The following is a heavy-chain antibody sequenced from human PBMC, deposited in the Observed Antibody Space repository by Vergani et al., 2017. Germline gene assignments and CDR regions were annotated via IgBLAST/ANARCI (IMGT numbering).Heavy chain of an antibody. CDR1: GSPLRTFD. CDR2: IQFDGSNQ. D-gene: IGHD3-16*01. CDR3: AKHFRGWGIDY. J-gene: IGHJ4*02. V-gene: IGHV3-30*02. Sequence: QVQLVKSGGAVFHRGGSLSLSCATSGSPLRTFDMQWTRPGPATGMAFVAFIQFDGSNQYYAASVKGRFTLSRDFSKTTLYLQMNSLRTKDTATYYCAKHFRGWGIDYWGQGTRVIVSS.